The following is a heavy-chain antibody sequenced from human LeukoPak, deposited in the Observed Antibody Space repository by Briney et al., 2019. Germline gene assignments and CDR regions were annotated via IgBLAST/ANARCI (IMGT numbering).Heavy chain of an antibody. CDR1: GYRFTSYW. D-gene: IGHD3-16*02. CDR3: ARHSYPWGWFDP. Sequence: GEAPQISCKGSGYRFTSYWIGRVRQMPGKGLEWMGIIYPGDSDTRYSPSFQGQVTISADKSISTAYLQWSSLKASDTAMYYCARHSYPWGWFDPWGQGTLVTVSS. CDR2: IYPGDSDT. J-gene: IGHJ5*02. V-gene: IGHV5-51*01.